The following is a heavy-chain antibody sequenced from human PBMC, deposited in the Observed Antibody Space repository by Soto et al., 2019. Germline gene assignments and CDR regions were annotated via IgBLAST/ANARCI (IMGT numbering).Heavy chain of an antibody. J-gene: IGHJ6*02. CDR2: FYYRGRT. Sequence: SETLSLTCTVSGGSISSYYWSWIRQPPGKGLEWIGYFYYRGRTNKNPSLKSLVNISVDTSKNLFFLKLTSVIVADTAMYYCARHVHSSSWGIDVWGQGTTVTVS. CDR3: ARHVHSSSWGIDV. V-gene: IGHV4-59*08. D-gene: IGHD6-13*01. CDR1: GGSISSYY.